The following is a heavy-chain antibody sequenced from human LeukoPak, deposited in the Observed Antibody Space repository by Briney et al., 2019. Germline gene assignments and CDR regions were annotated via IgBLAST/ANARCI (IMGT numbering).Heavy chain of an antibody. Sequence: QAGGSLRLSCAASRFTFSSYWMHWVRQAPGKGLVWVSRINSDGSSTSYADSVKGRFTISRDNAKNALYLQMNSLRAEDTAVYYCARRDVYCSGGSCYYYYYGMDVWGQGTTVTVSS. CDR2: INSDGSST. D-gene: IGHD2-15*01. V-gene: IGHV3-74*01. CDR1: RFTFSSYW. CDR3: ARRDVYCSGGSCYYYYYGMDV. J-gene: IGHJ6*02.